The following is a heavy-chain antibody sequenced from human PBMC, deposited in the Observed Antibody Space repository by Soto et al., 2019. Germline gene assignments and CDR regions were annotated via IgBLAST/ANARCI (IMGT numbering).Heavy chain of an antibody. CDR2: IYYSGST. J-gene: IGHJ4*02. D-gene: IGHD6-19*01. CDR3: AGDQGIAVAVFDY. V-gene: IGHV4-61*01. Sequence: QVQLQESGPGLVKPSETLSLTCTVSGGSVTSGSYYWSWIRQPPGKGLEWIGYIYYSGSTNYNPSRHGRGPISVETSNNQISLELRSVTPADTAVYYCAGDQGIAVAVFDYWGQGTLVTVSS. CDR1: GGSVTSGSYY.